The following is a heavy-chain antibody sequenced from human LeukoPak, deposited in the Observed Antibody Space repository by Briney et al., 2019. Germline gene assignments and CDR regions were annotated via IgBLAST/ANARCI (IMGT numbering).Heavy chain of an antibody. CDR2: IYTSGST. J-gene: IGHJ4*02. CDR3: AREIAAAGDLEGGSFDY. D-gene: IGHD6-13*01. Sequence: SETLSLTCTVSGGSISSYYWSWIRQPAGKGLEWIGRIYTSGSTNYNPSLKSRVTMSVDTSKNQFSLKLSSVTAADTAVYYCAREIAAAGDLEGGSFDYWGQGTLVTVSS. CDR1: GGSISSYY. V-gene: IGHV4-4*07.